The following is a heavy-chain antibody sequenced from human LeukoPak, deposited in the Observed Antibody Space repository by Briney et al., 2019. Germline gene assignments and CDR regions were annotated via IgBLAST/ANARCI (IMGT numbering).Heavy chain of an antibody. V-gene: IGHV1-8*03. CDR3: ARGFRYIDH. D-gene: IGHD1-14*01. J-gene: IGHJ4*02. Sequence: GASVKVSCKASGYTFTSYDINWVRQATGQGLEWMGWMNPNNGNTGYAQRFQGRVTITRNTSINTAYMELSSLRSEDTAVYYCARGFRYIDHWGQGTLVTVSS. CDR2: MNPNNGNT. CDR1: GYTFTSYD.